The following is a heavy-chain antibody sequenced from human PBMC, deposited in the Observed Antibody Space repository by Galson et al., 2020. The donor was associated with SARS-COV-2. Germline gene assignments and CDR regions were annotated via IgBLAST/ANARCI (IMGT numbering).Heavy chain of an antibody. CDR1: GGTLSSYA. D-gene: IGHD3-10*01. CDR3: ARGYYGSGSYYYGN. V-gene: IGHV1-69*04. J-gene: IGHJ4*02. CDR2: IIPVVGIL. Sequence: ASVKVSCKASGGTLSSYALSWVRQAPAQGLEWMGRIIPVVGILKYAQKFQGRLTITADTSTSTASMELSSLRSEDTAVYYCARGYYGSGSYYYGNWGQGTLVTVSS.